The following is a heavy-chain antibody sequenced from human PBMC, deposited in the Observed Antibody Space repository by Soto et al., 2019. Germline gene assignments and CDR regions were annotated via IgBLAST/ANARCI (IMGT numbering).Heavy chain of an antibody. J-gene: IGHJ4*02. Sequence: EVQLLESGGGLVQPGGSLRLSCAASGFTFSSYAMSWVRQAPGKGLEWVSAISGSGGSTYYADSVKGRFTISRDNSKNTLYLQMNSLRAEDTAVYYCATSSYYYDSSGYFDYWGQGTLVTVSS. CDR3: ATSSYYYDSSGYFDY. D-gene: IGHD3-22*01. CDR1: GFTFSSYA. V-gene: IGHV3-23*01. CDR2: ISGSGGST.